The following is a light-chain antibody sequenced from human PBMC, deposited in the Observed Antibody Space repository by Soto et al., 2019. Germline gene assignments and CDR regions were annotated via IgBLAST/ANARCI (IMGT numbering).Light chain of an antibody. V-gene: IGKV3-20*01. CDR2: GAS. Sequence: EIVLTQSPGTLSLSPGERATLSCRASQSVSNNYLAWYQQKPGQAPRLLIYGASSRATGIPDRFSGSGSGTDFNLTISRLEPEDFAVFYCQQYGRSPKTFGQGTRVEIK. J-gene: IGKJ1*01. CDR3: QQYGRSPKT. CDR1: QSVSNNY.